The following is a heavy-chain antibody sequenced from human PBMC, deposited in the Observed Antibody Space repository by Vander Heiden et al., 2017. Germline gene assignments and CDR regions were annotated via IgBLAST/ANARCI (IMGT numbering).Heavy chain of an antibody. CDR1: GASISSNYW. D-gene: IGHD1-26*01. CDR3: ARESCHSGTCSYDPLDI. CDR2: VYHLGIT. J-gene: IGHJ3*02. Sequence: QVQLQESGPGLVKPSETLSLTCGVPGASISSNYWWHWVRQPPGKGLEWLGEVYHLGITKYNPSLKSRVTLSVDKSKNQFSLRLNSVTAADTAVYYCARESCHSGTCSYDPLDIWGQGIMVTVSS. V-gene: IGHV4-4*02.